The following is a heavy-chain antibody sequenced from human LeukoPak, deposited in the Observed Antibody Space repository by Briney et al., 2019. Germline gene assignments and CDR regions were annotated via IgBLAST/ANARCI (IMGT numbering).Heavy chain of an antibody. Sequence: ASVKVSCKASGGTFSSYAISWVRQAPGQGLEWMGRIIPILGIANYAQKFQGRVTITADKSTSTAYMELSSLRSEDTAVYYCAREWFGELSRGGWFDPWGQGTLVTVSS. D-gene: IGHD3-10*01. V-gene: IGHV1-69*04. J-gene: IGHJ5*02. CDR1: GGTFSSYA. CDR3: AREWFGELSRGGWFDP. CDR2: IIPILGIA.